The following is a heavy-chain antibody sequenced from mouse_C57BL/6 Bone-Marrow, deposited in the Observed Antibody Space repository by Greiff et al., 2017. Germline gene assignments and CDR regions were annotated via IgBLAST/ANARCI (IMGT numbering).Heavy chain of an antibody. CDR3: GIYYYGSSYLAWFAY. D-gene: IGHD1-1*01. CDR2: IYPRSGNT. CDR1: GYTFTSYG. J-gene: IGHJ3*01. Sequence: VKLVESGAELARPGASVKLSCKASGYTFTSYGISWVKQRTGQGLEWIGEIYPRSGNTYYNEKFKGKATLTADKSSSTAYMELRSLTSEDSAVYFCGIYYYGSSYLAWFAYWGQGTLVTVSA. V-gene: IGHV1-81*01.